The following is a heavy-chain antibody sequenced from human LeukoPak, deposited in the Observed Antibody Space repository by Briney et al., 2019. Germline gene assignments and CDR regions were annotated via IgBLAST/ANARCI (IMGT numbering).Heavy chain of an antibody. CDR3: ARDHANRAAAPDY. V-gene: IGHV1-2*02. Sequence: ASVKVSCKASGYTFTGYYMHWVRQAPGQGLEWMGWINPNSGGTNYAQKFQGRVTMTRDTSISTAYMELSRLRSDDTAVYYCARDHANRAAAPDYWGQGTLVTVSS. CDR1: GYTFTGYY. D-gene: IGHD6-13*01. CDR2: INPNSGGT. J-gene: IGHJ4*02.